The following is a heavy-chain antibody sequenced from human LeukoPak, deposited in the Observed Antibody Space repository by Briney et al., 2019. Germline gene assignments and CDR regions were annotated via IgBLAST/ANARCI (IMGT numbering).Heavy chain of an antibody. D-gene: IGHD5-18*01. CDR3: ARGGYSYGYNWFDP. V-gene: IGHV1-18*04. CDR2: ISAYNGNT. J-gene: IGHJ5*02. Sequence: GASVKVSCKASGYTFTGYYMHWVRQAPGQGLEWMGWISAYNGNTNYAQKLQGRVTMTTDTSTSTAYMELRSLRSDDTAVYYCARGGYSYGYNWFDPWGQGTLVTVSS. CDR1: GYTFTGYY.